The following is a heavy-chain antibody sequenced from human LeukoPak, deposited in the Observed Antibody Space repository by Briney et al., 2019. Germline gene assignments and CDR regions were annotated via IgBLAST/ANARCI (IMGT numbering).Heavy chain of an antibody. J-gene: IGHJ6*03. CDR1: GGSISSYY. Sequence: SETLSLTCTVSGGSISSYYWSWIRQPPGKGLEWIGYIYTSGSTNYNPSLKSRVTISVDTSKNQFSLKLSSVIAADTAVYYCARKNWEYGYYYYMDVWGKGTTVTVSS. CDR2: IYTSGST. D-gene: IGHD7-27*01. CDR3: ARKNWEYGYYYYMDV. V-gene: IGHV4-4*09.